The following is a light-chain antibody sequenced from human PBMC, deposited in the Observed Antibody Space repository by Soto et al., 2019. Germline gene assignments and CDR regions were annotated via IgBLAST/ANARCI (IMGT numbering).Light chain of an antibody. CDR1: SSDVGGYNY. CDR2: EVS. V-gene: IGLV2-8*01. J-gene: IGLJ3*02. Sequence: QSALTQPPSASGSPGQSVAISCTGTSSDVGGYNYVSWYQHHPGKAPKLMIYEVSRRPSGVSDRFSGSKSGNTASLTVSGLQAEDEADYYCCSYSGSSNWVFGGGTKLTVL. CDR3: CSYSGSSNWV.